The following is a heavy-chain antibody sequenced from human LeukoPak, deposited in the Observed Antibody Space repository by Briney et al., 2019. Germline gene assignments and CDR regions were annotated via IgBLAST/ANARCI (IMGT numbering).Heavy chain of an antibody. CDR1: GGSFSGYY. Sequence: SETLSLTCAVYGGSFSGYYWSWIRQPPGKGLEWIGEINHSGSTNYNPSLKSRVTISVDTSKNQFSLKLSSVTAADTAVYYCARHRSYYEISTGYYDYYYMDVWGKGTTVTVSS. V-gene: IGHV4-34*01. CDR3: ARHRSYYEISTGYYDYYYMDV. J-gene: IGHJ6*03. CDR2: INHSGST. D-gene: IGHD3-9*01.